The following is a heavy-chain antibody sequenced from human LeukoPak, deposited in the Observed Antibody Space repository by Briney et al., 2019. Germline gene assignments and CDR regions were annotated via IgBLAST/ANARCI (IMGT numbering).Heavy chain of an antibody. CDR1: GFSFTDYP. J-gene: IGHJ4*02. Sequence: GGSLRLSCATSGFSFTDYPMNWVRQAPGKGLEWISNIRTTVEGAKYAYYADSVKGRVTISRDDGKNTLYLHMNSLRDDDTAVYYCATGQRYAFDYWGQGILVTVSS. CDR3: ATGQRYAFDY. D-gene: IGHD3-9*01. V-gene: IGHV3-48*02. CDR2: IRTTVEGAKYA.